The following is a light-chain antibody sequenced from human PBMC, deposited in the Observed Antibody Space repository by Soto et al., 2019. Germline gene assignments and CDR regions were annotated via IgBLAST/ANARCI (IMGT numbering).Light chain of an antibody. CDR1: SSDVGGSNY. Sequence: QSALTQPASVSGSPGQSITISCTGTSSDVGGSNYVSWYQQHPCKAPKLMIYDVSNRPSGVSNRFSGSKSGNTASLTISGLQAEDEADYYCGSYSSSSTLYVFGTGTKLTVL. J-gene: IGLJ1*01. V-gene: IGLV2-14*03. CDR3: GSYSSSSTLYV. CDR2: DVS.